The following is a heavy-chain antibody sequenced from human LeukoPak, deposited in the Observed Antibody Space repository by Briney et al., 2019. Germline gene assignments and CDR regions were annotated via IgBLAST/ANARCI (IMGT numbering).Heavy chain of an antibody. CDR3: ARVECSGGSCYSGYYYYYYYMDV. D-gene: IGHD2-15*01. CDR2: INHSGST. Sequence: PGGSLRLSCVASGFTFSTFAMIWVRQPPGKGLEWIGEINHSGSTNYNPSLKSRVTISVDTSKNQFSLKLSSVTAADTAVYYCARVECSGGSCYSGYYYYYYYMDVWGKGTTVTVSS. CDR1: GFTFSTFA. J-gene: IGHJ6*03. V-gene: IGHV4-34*01.